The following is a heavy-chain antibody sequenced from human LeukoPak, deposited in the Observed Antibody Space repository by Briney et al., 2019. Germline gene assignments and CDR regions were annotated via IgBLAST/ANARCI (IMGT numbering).Heavy chain of an antibody. CDR3: TRLREGSCYYCYFDY. D-gene: IGHD2-15*01. CDR1: GFTFSGSA. J-gene: IGHJ4*02. V-gene: IGHV3-73*01. CDR2: IKSKANSYAT. Sequence: GGSLRLSCAASGFTFSGSAMHWVRQASRKGLEWVGRIKSKANSYATAYAASVKGRFTISRDHSKNTAYLQMNSLKTEDTAVYYCTRLREGSCYYCYFDYWGQGTLVTVSS.